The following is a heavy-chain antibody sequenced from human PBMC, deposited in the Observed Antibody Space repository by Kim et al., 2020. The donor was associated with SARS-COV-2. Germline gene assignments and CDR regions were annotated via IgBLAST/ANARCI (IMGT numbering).Heavy chain of an antibody. CDR3: ARTHYGDYV. D-gene: IGHD4-17*01. CDR2: INQGGTEK. V-gene: IGHV3-7*01. J-gene: IGHJ4*02. CDR1: GFTFSTYW. Sequence: GGSLRLSCAASGFTFSTYWMTWVRQAPGKGLEWVANINQGGTEKYSVDSVKGRFTISRDTAKNSLFLDVNSLRVEDTAVYYCARTHYGDYVWGQGTLVTVSS.